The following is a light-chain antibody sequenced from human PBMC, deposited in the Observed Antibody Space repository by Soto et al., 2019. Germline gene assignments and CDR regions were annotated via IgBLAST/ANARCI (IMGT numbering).Light chain of an antibody. CDR2: GAS. CDR1: QSVRSSS. J-gene: IGKJ4*01. CDR3: QQYGSSPPLT. Sequence: EIVLTQSPGTLSLSPGERATLSCRASQSVRSSSLAWYQQKPGQSPRLLIFGASSRATGIPDRFSGSGSGTDFNLTISRLEPEDFAVYYCQQYGSSPPLTFGGGTKVEIK. V-gene: IGKV3-20*01.